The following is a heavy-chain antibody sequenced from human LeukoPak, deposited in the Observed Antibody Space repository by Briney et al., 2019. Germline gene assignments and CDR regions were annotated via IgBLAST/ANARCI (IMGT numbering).Heavy chain of an antibody. V-gene: IGHV5-51*01. CDR2: IYPGASDT. D-gene: IGHD5-12*01. J-gene: IGHJ4*02. Sequence: GESLKISCKGSGYRFTNYWIGWVRQMPGKGLEWMGIIYPGASDTRYSPSFQGQVTMSADISISAAYLQWSSLKASDTAIYYCARERSGSGYDSGLDYDFWGQGTLVTVSS. CDR1: GYRFTNYW. CDR3: ARERSGSGYDSGLDYDF.